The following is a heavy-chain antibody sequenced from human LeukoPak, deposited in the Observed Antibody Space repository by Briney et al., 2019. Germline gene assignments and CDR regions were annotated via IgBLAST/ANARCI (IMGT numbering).Heavy chain of an antibody. J-gene: IGHJ4*02. CDR2: INPSGGST. Sequence: ASVKASCKASGYTFTSYYMHWVRQAPGQGLEWMGIINPSGGSTSYAQKFQDRVTMTRDTSTSTVYMELSSLRSEDTAVYYCARDVASSGYYWDWGQGTLVTVSS. CDR3: ARDVASSGYYWD. D-gene: IGHD3-22*01. V-gene: IGHV1-46*01. CDR1: GYTFTSYY.